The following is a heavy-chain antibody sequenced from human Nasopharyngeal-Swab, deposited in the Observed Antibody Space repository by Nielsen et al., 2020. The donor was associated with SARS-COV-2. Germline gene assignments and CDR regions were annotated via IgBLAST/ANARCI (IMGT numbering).Heavy chain of an antibody. Sequence: SETLSLTCTVSGGSISSGGYYWSWIRQHPGKGLEWIGYIYYSGSTYYNPSLKSRVTISVDTSKNQFSLKLSSVTAADTAVYYCARGPHTYYYDSSGYYDGVPRRRDAFDIWGQGTMVTVSS. CDR3: ARGPHTYYYDSSGYYDGVPRRRDAFDI. CDR2: IYYSGST. D-gene: IGHD3-22*01. CDR1: GGSISSGGYY. V-gene: IGHV4-31*03. J-gene: IGHJ3*02.